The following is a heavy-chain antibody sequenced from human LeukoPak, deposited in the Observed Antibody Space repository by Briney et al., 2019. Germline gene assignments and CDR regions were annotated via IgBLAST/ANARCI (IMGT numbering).Heavy chain of an antibody. CDR1: GGSISSSSYY. CDR2: IYYSGST. J-gene: IGHJ5*02. CDR3: AQQIDYYDSSGYLNWFDP. V-gene: IGHV4-39*01. Sequence: SETLSLTCTVSGGSISSSSYYWGWIRQPPGKGLEWIGSIYYSGSTYYNPSLKSRVTISADTSKNQFSLKLSSVTAADTAVYYCAQQIDYYDSSGYLNWFDPWGQGTLVTVSS. D-gene: IGHD3-22*01.